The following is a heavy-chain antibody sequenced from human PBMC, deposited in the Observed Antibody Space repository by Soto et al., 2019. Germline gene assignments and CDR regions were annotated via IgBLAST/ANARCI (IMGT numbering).Heavy chain of an antibody. CDR3: ARDIGFDIDY. Sequence: QVQLVQSGAEVQKPGASVKVSCKTSGYTFNDFGITWVRQAPGLGLEWLGWIYSKAGTTNFAPKFQGRVIMTTDTSTSTAYMELTSLTFVDAAVYFCARDIGFDIDYGGQGTLVTVS. D-gene: IGHD5-12*01. V-gene: IGHV1-18*01. J-gene: IGHJ4*02. CDR1: GYTFNDFG. CDR2: IYSKAGTT.